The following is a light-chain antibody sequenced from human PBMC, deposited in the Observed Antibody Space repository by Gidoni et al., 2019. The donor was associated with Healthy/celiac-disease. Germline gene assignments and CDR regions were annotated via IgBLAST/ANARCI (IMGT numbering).Light chain of an antibody. Sequence: EIVLTQSPGTLSLSPGERATLSCRASQSVSSSYLAWYQQKPGQAPRLLISGASSRATGIPDRFSGSGSGTDFTLTISRLDPEDFAVYYCQQYGSSPWTFGQGTKVEIK. CDR1: QSVSSSY. CDR2: GAS. J-gene: IGKJ1*01. V-gene: IGKV3-20*01. CDR3: QQYGSSPWT.